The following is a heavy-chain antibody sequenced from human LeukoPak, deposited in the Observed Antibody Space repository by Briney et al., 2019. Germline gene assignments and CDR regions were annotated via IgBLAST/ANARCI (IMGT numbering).Heavy chain of an antibody. CDR3: ARGALSIVY. J-gene: IGHJ4*02. Sequence: SETLSLTCTVSGGSISSGNYYWNWIRQPAGKGLEWIGCISNSGSTNYNPSLKSRVTISVDTSKNQFSLNLSSVTAADTAVYYCARGALSIVYWGQGTLVTVSS. CDR1: GGSISSGNYY. CDR2: ISNSGST. V-gene: IGHV4-61*02. D-gene: IGHD3-16*02.